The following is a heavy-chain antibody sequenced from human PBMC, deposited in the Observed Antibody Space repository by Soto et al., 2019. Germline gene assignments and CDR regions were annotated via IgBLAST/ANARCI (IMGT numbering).Heavy chain of an antibody. J-gene: IGHJ6*02. V-gene: IGHV4-59*01. CDR1: GGSISSYY. CDR3: ARGDYYGSGSSVYYYYGMDV. D-gene: IGHD3-10*01. CDR2: IYYSGST. Sequence: PSETLSLTCTVSGGSISSYYWSWIRQPPGKGLEWIGYIYYSGSTNCNPSLKSRVTISVDTSKNQFSLKLSSVTAADTAVYYCARGDYYGSGSSVYYYYGMDVWGQGTTVTVSS.